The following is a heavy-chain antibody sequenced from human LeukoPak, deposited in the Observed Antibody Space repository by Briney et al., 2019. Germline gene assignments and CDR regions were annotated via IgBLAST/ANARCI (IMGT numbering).Heavy chain of an antibody. V-gene: IGHV3-48*03. Sequence: GGSLRLSCAASGFTFSSYEMNWVRQAPGKGLEWVSYISSSGSTIYYADSVKGRFTISRDNAKTSLYLQMNNLGAEDTAVYYCARDRGPHGSPPNSGAFDIWGQGTMVTVSS. CDR2: ISSSGSTI. CDR1: GFTFSSYE. J-gene: IGHJ3*02. D-gene: IGHD3-10*01. CDR3: ARDRGPHGSPPNSGAFDI.